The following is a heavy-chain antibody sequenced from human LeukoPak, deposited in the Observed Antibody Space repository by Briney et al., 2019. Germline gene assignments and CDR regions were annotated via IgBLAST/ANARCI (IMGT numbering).Heavy chain of an antibody. CDR3: ARGVSTWYRIDY. V-gene: IGHV3-30*01. D-gene: IGHD6-13*01. CDR2: LSYDGSIK. CDR1: GFPFSSYS. J-gene: IGHJ4*02. Sequence: PGRSLRLSCVASGFPFSSYSFHWVRQAPGKGLEWVALLSYDGSIKHYADSVKGRFTLSRDNSKSSVYLQMDSLKADDTAVYYCARGVSTWYRIDYWGQGTLVTVS.